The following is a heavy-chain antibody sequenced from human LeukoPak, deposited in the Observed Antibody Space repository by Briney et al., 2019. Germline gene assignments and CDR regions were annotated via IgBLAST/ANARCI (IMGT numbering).Heavy chain of an antibody. CDR3: ARDGAVLTGYYDY. J-gene: IGHJ4*02. D-gene: IGHD3-9*01. Sequence: GGSLRLSCAASXFSVSSNCLSWVRQAPGKGMEGVSTMYSGGSTYYADSVTGRFTISRDNTKHTLYLQMNRLRGEDTAVYYCARDGAVLTGYYDYWGQGTLVTVSS. V-gene: IGHV3-66*01. CDR1: XFSVSSNC. CDR2: MYSGGST.